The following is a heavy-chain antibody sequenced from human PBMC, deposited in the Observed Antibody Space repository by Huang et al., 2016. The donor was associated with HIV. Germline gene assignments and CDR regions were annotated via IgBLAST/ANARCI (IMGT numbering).Heavy chain of an antibody. D-gene: IGHD6-19*01. V-gene: IGHV3-23*01. J-gene: IGHJ4*02. CDR3: AKAPGWYFIFDN. Sequence: EVQLLESGGGLVKPGGSLRLSCAASGLTFDNFDRSWGRQAPGKGLELVSVISASGDTTSYADFVKGRFTISRDTSKKTLYLQMNSLRAEDTAVYYCAKAPGWYFIFDNWGQGTLVTVSS. CDR1: GLTFDNFD. CDR2: ISASGDTT.